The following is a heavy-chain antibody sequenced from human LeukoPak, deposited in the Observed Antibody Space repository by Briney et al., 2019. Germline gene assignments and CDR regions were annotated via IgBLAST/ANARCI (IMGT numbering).Heavy chain of an antibody. CDR2: INQDGSEK. V-gene: IGHV3-7*01. CDR3: ATDRDSSRQTRFDY. D-gene: IGHD6-13*01. Sequence: GGSLRLSCAASRYTFSNYWMNWFRQAPGKGLEGVANINQDGSEKNYVDSVKGRFTLSRDNAENSLYLQMNSLGAEDTAVYYCATDRDSSRQTRFDYWGQGTLITVSS. CDR1: RYTFSNYW. J-gene: IGHJ4*02.